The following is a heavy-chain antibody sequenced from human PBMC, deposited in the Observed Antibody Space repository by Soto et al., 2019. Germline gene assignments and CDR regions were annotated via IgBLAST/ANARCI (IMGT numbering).Heavy chain of an antibody. Sequence: HPGGSLRLSCAASGFTFSSYGMHWVRQAPGKGLEWVAVISYDGSNKYYADSVKGRFTISRDNSKNTLYLQMNSLRAEDTAVYYCAKAYWSDILTGYYKWVPPPDYWGQGTLVTVSS. D-gene: IGHD3-9*01. CDR1: GFTFSSYG. CDR2: ISYDGSNK. CDR3: AKAYWSDILTGYYKWVPPPDY. J-gene: IGHJ4*02. V-gene: IGHV3-30*18.